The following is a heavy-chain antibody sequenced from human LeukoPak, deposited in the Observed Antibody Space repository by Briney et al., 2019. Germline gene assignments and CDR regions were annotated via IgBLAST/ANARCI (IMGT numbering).Heavy chain of an antibody. CDR3: ARGPEKLLPTPFDY. CDR1: GYTFTNYG. CDR2: ISAYNGNT. Sequence: ASVKVSCKASGYTFTNYGITWVRQAPGQGLEWMGWISAYNGNTNYAQKLQGRVTMTTDSSTSTAYMELRSLRSDDTAVYYSARGPEKLLPTPFDYWGQGTLVTVSS. J-gene: IGHJ4*02. D-gene: IGHD2-15*01. V-gene: IGHV1-18*01.